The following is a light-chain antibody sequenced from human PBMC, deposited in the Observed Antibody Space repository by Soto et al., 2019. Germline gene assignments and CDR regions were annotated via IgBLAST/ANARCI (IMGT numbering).Light chain of an antibody. J-gene: IGLJ3*02. V-gene: IGLV1-44*01. CDR2: DNH. CDR3: AAWDDSLNAWV. Sequence: QSVLTQPPSASGTPGQRVTISCSGSRSNIGRDTVNWYQQLPATAPKLLIFDNHQRPSGVPERFSGSKSGTSASLVISGLQSDDEADYYRAAWDDSLNAWVFGGGTKLTVL. CDR1: RSNIGRDT.